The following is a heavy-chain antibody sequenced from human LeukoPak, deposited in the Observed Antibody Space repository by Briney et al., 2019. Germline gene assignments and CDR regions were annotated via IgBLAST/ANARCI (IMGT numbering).Heavy chain of an antibody. CDR2: ISGDGGST. Sequence: GGSLRLSCAASGFTFDDYAMHWVRQAPGKGLEWVSLISGDGGSTYYADSVKGRFTISRDNGKNSLYLQMNSLRTEDTALYYCAKGGIAAAGNWFDPWGQGTLVTVSS. CDR3: AKGGIAAAGNWFDP. J-gene: IGHJ5*02. D-gene: IGHD6-13*01. V-gene: IGHV3-43*02. CDR1: GFTFDDYA.